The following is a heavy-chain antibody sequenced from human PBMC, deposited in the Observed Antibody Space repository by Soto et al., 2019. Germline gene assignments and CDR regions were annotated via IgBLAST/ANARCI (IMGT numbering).Heavy chain of an antibody. J-gene: IGHJ4*02. CDR3: ARGRVLRLASEVSVDY. D-gene: IGHD5-12*01. V-gene: IGHV1-46*01. CDR2: INPSGGST. Sequence: ASVKVSCKASGYTFTSYYMHLLGQAPGQGLEWMGIINPSGGSTSYGQKFQGRVTMTSDTSASTVYMELSSLISEDTAVYYCARGRVLRLASEVSVDYWGQGTLVTVSS. CDR1: GYTFTSYY.